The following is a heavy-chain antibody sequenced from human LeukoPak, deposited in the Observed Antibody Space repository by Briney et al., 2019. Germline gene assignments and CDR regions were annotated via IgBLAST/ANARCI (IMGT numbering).Heavy chain of an antibody. CDR3: ARNEYQLLWGYFDY. J-gene: IGHJ4*02. CDR1: GFTFSSYA. D-gene: IGHD2-2*01. V-gene: IGHV3-30-3*01. Sequence: GGSLRLSCAASGFTFSSYAMHWVRQAPGKGLEWVAVISYGGSNKYYADSVKGRFTISRDNSKNTLYLQMNSLRAEDTAVYYCARNEYQLLWGYFDYWGQGTLVTVSS. CDR2: ISYGGSNK.